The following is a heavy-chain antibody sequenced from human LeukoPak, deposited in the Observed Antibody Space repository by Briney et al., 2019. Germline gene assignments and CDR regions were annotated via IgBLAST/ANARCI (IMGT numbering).Heavy chain of an antibody. CDR3: ASLGYCSGGSCYSP. J-gene: IGHJ5*02. CDR2: IYYSGST. CDR1: GGSISSSSYF. V-gene: IGHV4-39*07. D-gene: IGHD2-15*01. Sequence: PSETLSLSCTVSGGSISSSSYFWGWIRQPPGKGLEWIGSIYYSGSTYYNPSLKSRVTISVDTSKNQFSLKLSSVTAADTAVYYCASLGYCSGGSCYSPWGQGTLVTVSS.